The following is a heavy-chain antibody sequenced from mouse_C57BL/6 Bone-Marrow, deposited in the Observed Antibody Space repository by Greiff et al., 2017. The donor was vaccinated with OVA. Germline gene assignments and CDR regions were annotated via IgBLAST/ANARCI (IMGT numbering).Heavy chain of an antibody. V-gene: IGHV1-82*01. J-gene: IGHJ1*03. CDR2: IYPGDGDT. D-gene: IGHD1-1*01. CDR3: ARLTTVWYFDV. CDR1: GYAFSSSW. Sequence: QVQLQQSGPELVKPGASVKISCKASGYAFSSSWMNWVKQRPGKGLEWIGRIYPGDGDTNYNGKFKGKATLTADKSSSTAYMQLSSLTSEDSAVYFCARLTTVWYFDVWGTGTTVTVSS.